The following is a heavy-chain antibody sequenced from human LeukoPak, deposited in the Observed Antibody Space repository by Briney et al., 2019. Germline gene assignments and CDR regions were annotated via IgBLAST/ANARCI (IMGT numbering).Heavy chain of an antibody. D-gene: IGHD4-11*01. CDR1: GGSFSGYY. J-gene: IGHJ5*02. CDR2: INHSGST. V-gene: IGHV4-34*01. Sequence: SETLSLTCAVYGGSFSGYYWSWIRQPPGKGLEWIGEINHSGSTNYNPSLKRRVTISVDTSKNQFSLKLSSVTAADTAVYYCASRIGYSNYLSSWFDPWGQGTLVTVSS. CDR3: ASRIGYSNYLSSWFDP.